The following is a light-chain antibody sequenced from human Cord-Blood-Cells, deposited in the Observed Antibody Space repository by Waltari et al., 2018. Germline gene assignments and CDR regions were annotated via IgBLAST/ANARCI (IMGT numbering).Light chain of an antibody. V-gene: IGLV2-23*01. CDR1: SSDVGSYNL. CDR3: CSYAGSSV. J-gene: IGLJ3*02. CDR2: EGS. Sequence: QSALTQPASVSGSPGQSITISCTGTSSDVGSYNLVSWYQQHPGKAPKLMIYEGSKRPSGGSNRFSGSKSGNTASLTISGLQAEDEADYYCCSYAGSSVFGGGTKLTVL.